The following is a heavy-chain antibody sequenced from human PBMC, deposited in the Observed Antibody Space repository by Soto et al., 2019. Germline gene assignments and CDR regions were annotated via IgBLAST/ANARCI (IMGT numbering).Heavy chain of an antibody. CDR2: IYYSGST. CDR3: ARGGSIVGVVDY. CDR1: GGSIGSYY. V-gene: IGHV4-59*01. Sequence: SETLSLTCTVSGGSIGSYYWSWIRQPPGKGLEWIGYIYYSGSTNYNPSLKSRVTISVDTSKNQFSLKPSSVTAADTAVYYCARGGSIVGVVDYWGQGTLVTVSS. D-gene: IGHD1-26*01. J-gene: IGHJ4*02.